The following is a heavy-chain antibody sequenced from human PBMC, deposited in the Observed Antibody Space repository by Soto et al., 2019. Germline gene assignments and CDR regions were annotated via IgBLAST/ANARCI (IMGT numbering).Heavy chain of an antibody. J-gene: IGHJ6*03. CDR2: ISSSSSYI. CDR1: GFTFSSYS. V-gene: IGHV3-21*01. Sequence: EVQLVESGGGLVKPGGSLRLSCAASGFTFSSYSMNWVRQAPGKGLEWVSSISSSSSYIYYADSVKGRFTISRDNAKNSLYLQMNSLRAEDTAVYYCASGYPYDFWSGYYMEHYYYYMDVWGKGTTVTVSS. D-gene: IGHD3-3*01. CDR3: ASGYPYDFWSGYYMEHYYYYMDV.